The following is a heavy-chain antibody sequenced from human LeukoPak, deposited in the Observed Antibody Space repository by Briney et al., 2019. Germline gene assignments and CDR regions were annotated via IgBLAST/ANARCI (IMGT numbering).Heavy chain of an antibody. CDR1: GGSISSYY. CDR3: ARDGSPYYDILTGYFPYNYNWFDP. CDR2: ICYSGST. D-gene: IGHD3-9*01. Sequence: PSETVSLTCTVSGGSISSYYWSWIRQPPGKGLEWIGYICYSGSTNYNPSLKSRVTISVDTSKNQFSLKLSSVTAADTAVYYCARDGSPYYDILTGYFPYNYNWFDPWGQGTLVTVSS. J-gene: IGHJ5*02. V-gene: IGHV4-59*12.